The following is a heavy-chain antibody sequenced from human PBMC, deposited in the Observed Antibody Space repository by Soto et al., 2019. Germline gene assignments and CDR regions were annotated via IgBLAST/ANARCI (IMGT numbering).Heavy chain of an antibody. D-gene: IGHD2-15*01. V-gene: IGHV4-59*08. CDR1: GASISNYY. CDR3: ARLVAEGNV. J-gene: IGHJ6*04. Sequence: SETLSLTCTVSGASISNYYWSWIRQPPGKGLEWVGYIYYSGSTNYSPSLKSRVTISVDTSKNQFSLKLSSVTAADTAVYYCARLVAEGNVWGKGTTVTVSS. CDR2: IYYSGST.